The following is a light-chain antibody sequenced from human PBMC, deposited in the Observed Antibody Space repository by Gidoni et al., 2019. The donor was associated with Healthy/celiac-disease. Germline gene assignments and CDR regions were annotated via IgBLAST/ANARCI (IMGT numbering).Light chain of an antibody. J-gene: IGKJ3*01. Sequence: EMVLTQSPATLSLSPGERATLSCRASQSVSSYLAWYQQKPGQAPRPLIYDASNRATGIPARFCGSGSGTDFTLTISSLEPEDFAVYYCQQRSNWPRFTFGPGTKVDIK. CDR2: DAS. V-gene: IGKV3-11*01. CDR3: QQRSNWPRFT. CDR1: QSVSSY.